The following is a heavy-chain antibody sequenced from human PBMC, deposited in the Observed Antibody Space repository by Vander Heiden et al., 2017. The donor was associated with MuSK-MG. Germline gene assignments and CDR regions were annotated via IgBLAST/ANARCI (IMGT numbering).Heavy chain of an antibody. CDR1: GVSIRFTAYY. V-gene: IGHV4-39*01. D-gene: IGHD5-12*01. CDR3: ARHLPVALRRVPDDGLDF. CDR2: VNYRGTT. Sequence: QLQLQESGPGLVQTSETLSPTCAVSGVSIRFTAYYWGWVRPPPGKGLGGSGSVNYRGTTFYNTSLNGRVTISIDTSKNDFSLKLTSVAAADRAVYFCARHLPVALRRVPDDGLDFWGRGTLVTVSS. J-gene: IGHJ3*01.